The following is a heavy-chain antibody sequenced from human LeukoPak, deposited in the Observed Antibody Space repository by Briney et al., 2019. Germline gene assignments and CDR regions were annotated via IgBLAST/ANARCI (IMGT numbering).Heavy chain of an antibody. CDR2: IYSSGST. Sequence: GGSLRLSCAASDFTASSNSMSWVRQAPGKGLEWVSVIYSSGSTHFADSVKGRFSISRDNSKNTLYLLMNSLRVEDTAVYYCASESYGGAWGQGTLVTVSS. J-gene: IGHJ4*02. V-gene: IGHV3-53*01. CDR1: DFTASSNS. D-gene: IGHD1-26*01. CDR3: ASESYGGA.